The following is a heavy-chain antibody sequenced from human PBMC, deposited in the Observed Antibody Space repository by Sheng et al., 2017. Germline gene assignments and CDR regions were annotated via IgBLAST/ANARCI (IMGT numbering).Heavy chain of an antibody. Sequence: EVQLVESGGDLVQPGGSLRLSCAASGFTFSNFAIHWVRQAPGKGLEFVSGISSNGGNTYYANSVRGRFTISRDNSKNTLYLQMGSLRAEDMAVYYCARTYDGSAYYPRFDYWGQGTLVTVSS. CDR1: GFTFSNFA. V-gene: IGHV3-64*01. D-gene: IGHD3-22*01. CDR2: ISSNGGNT. J-gene: IGHJ4*02. CDR3: ARTYDGSAYYPRFDY.